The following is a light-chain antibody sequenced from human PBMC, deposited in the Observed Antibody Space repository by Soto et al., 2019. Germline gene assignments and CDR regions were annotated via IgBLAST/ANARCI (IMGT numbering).Light chain of an antibody. CDR2: GAS. V-gene: IGKV3-20*01. CDR3: QQYDSSPIT. J-gene: IGKJ5*01. Sequence: EIVLTQSPGTLSLSPGERATLSCRASQSVSNSYLAWYQQKPGQAPRLLICGASSRATGIPDRFSGSGSGTDFTLTISRLEPEDFAVYYCQQYDSSPITFGQGTRLEIK. CDR1: QSVSNSY.